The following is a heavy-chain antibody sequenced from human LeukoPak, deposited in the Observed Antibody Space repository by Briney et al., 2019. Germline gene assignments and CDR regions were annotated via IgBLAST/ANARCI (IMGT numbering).Heavy chain of an antibody. D-gene: IGHD4-17*01. Sequence: PGGSLRLSCAASGFTFSSYAMHWVRQAPGKGLEWVAVISYDGRNKYYADSVKGRFTISRDNSKNTLYLQMNSLRAEDTAVYYCARGGYGDYVSVLDWGQGTLVTVSS. V-gene: IGHV3-30*04. CDR3: ARGGYGDYVSVLD. CDR2: ISYDGRNK. J-gene: IGHJ4*02. CDR1: GFTFSSYA.